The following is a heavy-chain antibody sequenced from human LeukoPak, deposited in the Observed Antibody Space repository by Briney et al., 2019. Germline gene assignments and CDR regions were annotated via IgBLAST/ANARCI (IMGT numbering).Heavy chain of an antibody. J-gene: IGHJ4*02. V-gene: IGHV5-10-1*01. CDR3: ASPPLYCSTTSCYRILPHY. CDR2: IDPSDSYT. Sequence: GESLKTSCKGSGYTFSSHWINWVRQMPGKGLEWMGRIDPSDSYTNYSPSFQGHVTISADKSISTAYLQWSSLKASDTAMYYCASPPLYCSTTSCYRILPHYWGQGTLVTVSS. CDR1: GYTFSSHW. D-gene: IGHD2-2*01.